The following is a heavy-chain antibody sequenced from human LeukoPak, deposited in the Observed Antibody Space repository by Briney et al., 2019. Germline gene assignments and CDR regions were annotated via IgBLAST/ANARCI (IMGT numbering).Heavy chain of an antibody. CDR1: GFTFSTYW. Sequence: PGGSLRLSCAASGFTFSTYWMNWFRQTPGKGLEWVAKIKADGGEKDHVASVKGRFTISRDNAKNSLYLQMNSLRAEDTAVYYCAREESSSSGYYFDYWGQGALVTVSS. V-gene: IGHV3-7*01. CDR2: IKADGGEK. J-gene: IGHJ4*02. CDR3: AREESSSSGYYFDY. D-gene: IGHD6-6*01.